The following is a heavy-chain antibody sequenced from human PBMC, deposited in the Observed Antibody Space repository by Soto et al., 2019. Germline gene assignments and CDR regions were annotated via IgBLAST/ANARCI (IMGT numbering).Heavy chain of an antibody. Sequence: GESLKISCAASGFTFDDYTMHWVRQAPGKGLEWVSLISWDGGSTYYADSVKGRFTISRDNSKNSLYLQMNSLRTEDTALYYCAKGLGYCSSTSCEYYYYYYGMDVWGQGTTVTVSS. D-gene: IGHD2-2*01. CDR2: ISWDGGST. J-gene: IGHJ6*02. CDR1: GFTFDDYT. CDR3: AKGLGYCSSTSCEYYYYYYGMDV. V-gene: IGHV3-43*01.